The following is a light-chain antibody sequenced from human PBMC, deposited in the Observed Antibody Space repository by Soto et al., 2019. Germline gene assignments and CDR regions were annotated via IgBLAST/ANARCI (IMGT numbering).Light chain of an antibody. CDR3: QHYNSYSEA. CDR1: QTISSW. J-gene: IGKJ1*01. CDR2: KAS. Sequence: MTQSPADLSVSPWERATLLCRASQTISSWLAWYQQKPGKAPKLLIYKASTLKSGVPSRFSGGGSGTEFTLTISSLQPDDFATYYCQHYNSYSEAFGQGTKVDIK. V-gene: IGKV1-5*03.